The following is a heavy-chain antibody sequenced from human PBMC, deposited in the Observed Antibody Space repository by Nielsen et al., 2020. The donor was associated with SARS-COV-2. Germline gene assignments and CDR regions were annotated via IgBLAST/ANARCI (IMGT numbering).Heavy chain of an antibody. CDR2: IWYDGSNK. J-gene: IGHJ6*02. D-gene: IGHD4-17*01. V-gene: IGHV3-33*01. CDR3: ARDGPLDGDYNYYYYGMDV. Sequence: WIRQRPGKGLEWVAVIWYDGSNKYYADSVKGRFTISRDNSKNTLYLQMNSLRAEDTAVYYCARDGPLDGDYNYYYYGMDVWGQGTTVTVSS.